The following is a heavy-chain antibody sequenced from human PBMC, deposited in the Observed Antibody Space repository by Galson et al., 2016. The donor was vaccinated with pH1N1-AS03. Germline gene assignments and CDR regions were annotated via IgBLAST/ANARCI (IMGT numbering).Heavy chain of an antibody. CDR3: ARLLCGIARGESSACEL. CDR2: INPNSGDT. J-gene: IGHJ3*01. D-gene: IGHD3-10*02. CDR1: GYTFTGNY. Sequence: SVKVSCKASGYTFTGNYLHWVRQAPGQGLEWVGWINPNSGDTSYAQKFQGRVTMTRDTSISAAFLALSRLRSADTAVCYCARLLCGIARGESSACELGGQWTMVTVSS. V-gene: IGHV1-2*02.